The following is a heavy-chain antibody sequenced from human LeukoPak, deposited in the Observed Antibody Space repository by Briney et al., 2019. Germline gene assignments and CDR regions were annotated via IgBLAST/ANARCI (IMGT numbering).Heavy chain of an antibody. V-gene: IGHV3-21*04. CDR3: AKDRIRNPYQLPLHFDY. Sequence: GGSLRLSCAASGFTFSSYSMNGVRQSPGKGLECVSSISSSSSYIYYAVCVERGFTISRDIYEYTLYLQMNSLRAEDTAVYYCAKDRIRNPYQLPLHFDYWGQGTLVTVSS. J-gene: IGHJ4*02. CDR2: ISSSSSYI. D-gene: IGHD2-2*01. CDR1: GFTFSSYS.